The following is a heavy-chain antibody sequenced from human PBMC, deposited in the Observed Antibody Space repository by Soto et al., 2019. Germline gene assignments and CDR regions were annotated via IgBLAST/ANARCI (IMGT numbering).Heavy chain of an antibody. CDR1: GGSISSYY. D-gene: IGHD3-22*01. CDR3: ARVAYSSGRGYFDY. V-gene: IGHV4-4*07. J-gene: IGHJ4*02. Sequence: SETLSLTCTVSGGSISSYYWSWIRQPAGKGLEWIGRIYTSGSTNYNPSLKSRVTMSVDTSKNQFSLKLSSVTAADTAVYYCARVAYSSGRGYFDYWGQGTLVTVSS. CDR2: IYTSGST.